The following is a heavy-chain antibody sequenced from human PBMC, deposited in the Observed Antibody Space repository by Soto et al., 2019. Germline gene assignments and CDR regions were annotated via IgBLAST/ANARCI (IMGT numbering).Heavy chain of an antibody. Sequence: QVQLVQSGAEVKKPGASVKVSCKASGYTFTGYYMHWMRQAPGQGLEWMGWINPNSGETDYAQNFQAWVTMTRDMSISTAYMQLSRLKSDDTAVYYCARGGGLNSYYYIDVWGKGTTVTVSS. CDR3: ARGGGLNSYYYIDV. V-gene: IGHV1-2*04. CDR1: GYTFTGYY. CDR2: INPNSGET. J-gene: IGHJ6*03.